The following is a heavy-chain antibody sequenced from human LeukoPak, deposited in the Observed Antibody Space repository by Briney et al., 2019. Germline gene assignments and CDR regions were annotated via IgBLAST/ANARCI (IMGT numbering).Heavy chain of an antibody. V-gene: IGHV1-18*01. CDR2: ISGYNDNT. Sequence: ASVKVSCKASGYTFTSYGISWVRQAPGQGLEWMGWISGYNDNTKYAQKLQGRVTMTTDTSTSTAYMELRSLGSDDTAVYYCARATGRVVRGITWRYFDYWGQGTLVTVSS. J-gene: IGHJ4*01. CDR3: ARATGRVVRGITWRYFDY. D-gene: IGHD3-10*01. CDR1: GYTFTSYG.